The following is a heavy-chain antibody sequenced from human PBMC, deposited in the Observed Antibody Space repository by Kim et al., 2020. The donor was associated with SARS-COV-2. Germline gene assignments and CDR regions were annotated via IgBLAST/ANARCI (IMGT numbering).Heavy chain of an antibody. CDR1: GFTFSSYW. J-gene: IGHJ6*02. CDR3: AKQDYYDNTGYYYYGLDV. Sequence: GGSLRLSCAASGFTFSSYWMSWVRQAPGKGLEWVANIKQDGSDKYYVDSVKGRFTISRDNAKSSLYLQMNSLRAEDTAVYYCAKQDYYDNTGYYYYGLDVWGQGTTV. D-gene: IGHD3-22*01. CDR2: IKQDGSDK. V-gene: IGHV3-7*01.